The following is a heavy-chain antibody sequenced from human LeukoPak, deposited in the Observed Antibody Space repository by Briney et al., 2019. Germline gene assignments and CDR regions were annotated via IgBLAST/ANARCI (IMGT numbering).Heavy chain of an antibody. Sequence: GESLKISCRTSGYRFTDFWIGWVRQMPGVGLEWMGIIYPGDSDTRYSPSFQGQVTISVDKSISTAYLQWSSLKASDTAMYYCARHSVEARTAYGMDVWGQGTTITVSS. CDR1: GYRFTDFW. D-gene: IGHD5/OR15-5a*01. V-gene: IGHV5-51*01. CDR2: IYPGDSDT. CDR3: ARHSVEARTAYGMDV. J-gene: IGHJ6*02.